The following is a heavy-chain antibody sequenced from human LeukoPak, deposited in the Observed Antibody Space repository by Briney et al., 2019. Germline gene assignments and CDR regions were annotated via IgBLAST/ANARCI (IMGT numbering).Heavy chain of an antibody. CDR2: ISGSGGST. Sequence: GGSLRLSCAASGFTFSSYGMSWVRQAPGKGLEWGSAISGSGGSTYYADSGKGRFTIARDNSMNTLYLQMTSLTAEDTAIYYCAKLGYYYYSMDVWGKGTTVTISS. CDR1: GFTFSSYG. CDR3: AKLGYYYYSMDV. V-gene: IGHV3-23*01. J-gene: IGHJ6*03.